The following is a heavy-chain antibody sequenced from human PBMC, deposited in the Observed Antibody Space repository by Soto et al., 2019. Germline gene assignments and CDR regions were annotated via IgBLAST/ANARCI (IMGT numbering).Heavy chain of an antibody. Sequence: GGSLRLSCSASGFTFSDYAMAWVRQAPGMGLEWVSAVGGAGITTWYADSVKGRFTISRDNAKNSLYLQMNSLRDEDTAVYYCARDPHFVLMVYTYGMDVWGQGTTVTVSS. CDR2: VGGAGITT. V-gene: IGHV3-23*01. D-gene: IGHD2-8*01. CDR1: GFTFSDYA. CDR3: ARDPHFVLMVYTYGMDV. J-gene: IGHJ6*02.